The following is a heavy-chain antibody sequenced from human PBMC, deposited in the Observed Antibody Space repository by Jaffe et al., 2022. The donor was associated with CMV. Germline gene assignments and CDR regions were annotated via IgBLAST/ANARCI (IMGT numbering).Heavy chain of an antibody. D-gene: IGHD1-7*01. V-gene: IGHV4-59*08. J-gene: IGHJ4*02. CDR3: ARLSWNYFFDY. CDR2: IYYSGST. CDR1: GGSISSYY. Sequence: QVQLQESGPGLVKPSETLSLTCTVSGGSISSYYWSWIRQPPGKGLEWIGYIYYSGSTNYNPSLKSRVTISVDTSKNQFSLKLSSVTAADTAVYYCARLSWNYFFDYWGQGTLVTVSS.